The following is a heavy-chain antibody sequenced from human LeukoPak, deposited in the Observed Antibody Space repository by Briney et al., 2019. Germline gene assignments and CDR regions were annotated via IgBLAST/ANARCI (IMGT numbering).Heavy chain of an antibody. CDR3: ASAKVELGQRAYNWFDP. CDR2: IRQDGNEM. CDR1: GFSFSTFW. V-gene: IGHV3-7*01. J-gene: IGHJ5*02. Sequence: GGSLRLSRAASGFSFSTFWMTWVRQPPGGGLEWLANIRQDGNEMYYVDSVKGRFTISRDNAKNSLYLQMNKLRPEDTATYYCASAKVELGQRAYNWFDPWGQGTLVTVSS. D-gene: IGHD1/OR15-1a*01.